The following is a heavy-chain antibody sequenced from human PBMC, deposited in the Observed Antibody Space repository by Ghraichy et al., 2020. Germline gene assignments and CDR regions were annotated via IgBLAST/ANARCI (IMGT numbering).Heavy chain of an antibody. D-gene: IGHD4-11*01. Sequence: GGSLRLSCAASGFTFSDYYMSWIRQAPGKGLEWVSYISSSGSTIYYADSVKGRFTISRDNAKNSLYLQTNSLRAEDTAVDYCARDYSNNNWFDPWGQGTLVTVSS. CDR3: ARDYSNNNWFDP. CDR2: ISSSGSTI. V-gene: IGHV3-11*01. CDR1: GFTFSDYY. J-gene: IGHJ5*02.